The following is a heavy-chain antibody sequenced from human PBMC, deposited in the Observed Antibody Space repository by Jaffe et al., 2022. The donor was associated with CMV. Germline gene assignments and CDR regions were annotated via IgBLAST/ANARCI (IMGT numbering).Heavy chain of an antibody. J-gene: IGHJ6*02. CDR3: ATNSELRYFDAPYYYGMDV. CDR2: FDPEDGET. Sequence: QVQLVQSGAEVKKPGASVKVSCKVSGYTLTELSMHWVRQAPGKGLEWMGGFDPEDGETIYAQKFQGRVTMTEDTSTDTAYMELSSLRSEDTAVYYCATNSELRYFDAPYYYGMDVWGQGTTVTVSS. V-gene: IGHV1-24*01. D-gene: IGHD3-9*01. CDR1: GYTLTELS.